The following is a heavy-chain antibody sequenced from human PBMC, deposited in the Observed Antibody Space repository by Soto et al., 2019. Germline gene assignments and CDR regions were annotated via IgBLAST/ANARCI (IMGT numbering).Heavy chain of an antibody. CDR2: IYYSGST. CDR3: AREVPTPYYFDY. Sequence: QVQLQESGPGLVEPSETLSRTCTVSGDSMSSYYWSWIRQHPGKGLEWIGYIYYSGSTYYNPSLKSRVTIPVDASNNQFFLKLSCVTAADTAVYYCAREVPTPYYFDYWGQGTLVTVSS. J-gene: IGHJ4*02. CDR1: GDSMSSYY. V-gene: IGHV4-59*06.